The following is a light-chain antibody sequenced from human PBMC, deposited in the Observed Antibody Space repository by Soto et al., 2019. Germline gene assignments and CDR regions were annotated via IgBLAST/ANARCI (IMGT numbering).Light chain of an antibody. CDR3: SSYSSRSTPPYV. J-gene: IGLJ1*01. Sequence: QSVLTQPASVSGSPGQSITISCTGSSSDVGGYDYVSWYQQHPGKAPKLMIYKVSNRPSGVSNRFSGSKSGSTASLTISGLQAEDEADYYCSSYSSRSTPPYVFGTGTRSPS. CDR1: SSDVGGYDY. V-gene: IGLV2-14*01. CDR2: KVS.